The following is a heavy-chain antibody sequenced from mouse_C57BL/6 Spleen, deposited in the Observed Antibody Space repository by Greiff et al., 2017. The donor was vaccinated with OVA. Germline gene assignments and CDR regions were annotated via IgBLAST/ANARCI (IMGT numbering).Heavy chain of an antibody. CDR3: ARGVREGAMDY. V-gene: IGHV1-64*01. CDR2: IHPNSGST. CDR1: GYTFTSYW. Sequence: VQLQQSGAELVKPGASVKLSCKASGYTFTSYWMHWVKQRPGQGLEWIGMIHPNSGSTNYNEKFKSKATLTVDKSSSTAYMQLSSLTSEDSAVYYCARGVREGAMDYWGQGTSVTVSS. J-gene: IGHJ4*01.